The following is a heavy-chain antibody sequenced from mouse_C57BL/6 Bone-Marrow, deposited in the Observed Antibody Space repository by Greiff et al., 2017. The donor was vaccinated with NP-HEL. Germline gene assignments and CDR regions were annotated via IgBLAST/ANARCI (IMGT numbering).Heavy chain of an antibody. CDR3: TREPVYAMDY. J-gene: IGHJ4*01. CDR2: IDPETGGT. CDR1: GYTFTDYE. V-gene: IGHV1-15*01. Sequence: QVQLQQSGAELVRPGASVTLSCKASGYTFTDYEMHWVKQTPVHGLEWIGAIDPETGGTAYNQKFKGKAILTADKSSSTAYMELRSLTSEDSAVYYCTREPVYAMDYWGQGTSVTVSS.